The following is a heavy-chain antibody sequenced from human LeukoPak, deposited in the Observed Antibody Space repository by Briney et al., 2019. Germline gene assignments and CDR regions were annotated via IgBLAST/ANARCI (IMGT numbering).Heavy chain of an antibody. D-gene: IGHD3-22*01. J-gene: IGHJ3*01. V-gene: IGHV1-2*02. CDR1: GYTFTGYY. Sequence: ASVKVSCMASGYTFTGYYIHWVRQAPGQGLEWMGWINPNSGGTNYAQNFQGSITMTRDTSISTAYMELSRLRSDDTAVYYCATTRRYYYDSSGPDAFDLWGQGTMVTVSS. CDR2: INPNSGGT. CDR3: ATTRRYYYDSSGPDAFDL.